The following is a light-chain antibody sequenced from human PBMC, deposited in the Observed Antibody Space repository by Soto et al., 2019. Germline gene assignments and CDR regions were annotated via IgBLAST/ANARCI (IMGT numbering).Light chain of an antibody. CDR3: EAWDGSLSVVL. J-gene: IGLJ2*01. CDR2: SNN. Sequence: QSVLTQPPSASGTPGQRVTISCSGSSSNIGTNTVNWYQHLPASTPKLLIYSNNQRPSGVPDRFSCSKSGTSASLAISGLQPDDEADYYCEAWDGSLSVVLFGGGTQLTVL. CDR1: SSNIGTNT. V-gene: IGLV1-44*01.